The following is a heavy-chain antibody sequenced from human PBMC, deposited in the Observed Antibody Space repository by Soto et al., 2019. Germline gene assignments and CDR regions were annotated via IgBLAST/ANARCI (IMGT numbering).Heavy chain of an antibody. J-gene: IGHJ3*02. CDR3: ARDLYLVPAAIPAFDI. V-gene: IGHV1-3*01. CDR1: GYTFTSYA. D-gene: IGHD2-2*01. Sequence: ASVKVSWKASGYTFTSYAMHWVRQAPGQRLEWMGWINAGNGNTKYSQKFQGRVTITRDTSASTAYMELSSLRSEDTAVYYCARDLYLVPAAIPAFDIWGQGTMVTVSS. CDR2: INAGNGNT.